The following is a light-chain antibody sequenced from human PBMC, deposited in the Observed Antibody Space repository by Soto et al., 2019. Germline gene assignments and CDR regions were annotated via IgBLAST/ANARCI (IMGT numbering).Light chain of an antibody. CDR3: QQCGSSPIT. J-gene: IGKJ5*01. Sequence: EIVTTQSPATLSVSPGGRSTLACSASQRISDTLAWYQQKPGHAPRLLIHGASTRATGFPARFSGSGSGTDFTLTISRLEPEDFAVYYCQQCGSSPITFGQGTRLEI. CDR1: QRISDT. V-gene: IGKV3-15*01. CDR2: GAS.